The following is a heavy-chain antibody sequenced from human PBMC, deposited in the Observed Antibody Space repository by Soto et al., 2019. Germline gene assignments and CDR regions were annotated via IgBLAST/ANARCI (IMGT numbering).Heavy chain of an antibody. Sequence: EVQLVESGGGLVKPGGSLRLSCGASGFTFGSYSMNWVRQAPGKGLEWVSSITSGRSNEFYSDSVKGRFTISRNNAESSLSIQRNSLRAEDSAVYYCAREGCGESATNKNYYYYYMDVWGKGPTVTVSS. J-gene: IGHJ6*03. CDR1: GFTFGSYS. CDR2: ITSGRSNE. V-gene: IGHV3-21*01. D-gene: IGHD3-10*01. CDR3: AREGCGESATNKNYYYYYMDV.